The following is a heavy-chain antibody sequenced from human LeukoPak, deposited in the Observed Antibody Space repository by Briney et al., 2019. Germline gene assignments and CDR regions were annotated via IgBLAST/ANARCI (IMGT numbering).Heavy chain of an antibody. D-gene: IGHD3-22*01. CDR2: ISGTGDST. Sequence: GGSLRLSCAASGFTFSSYAMSWVRQAPGKGLEWVSAISGTGDSTYYPDSVKGRFTISRDNSNNTLYLQVSSLRAEDTAVYYCAKDRGYYYDSSGPGRFDYWGQGILVTVSS. CDR1: GFTFSSYA. J-gene: IGHJ4*02. V-gene: IGHV3-23*01. CDR3: AKDRGYYYDSSGPGRFDY.